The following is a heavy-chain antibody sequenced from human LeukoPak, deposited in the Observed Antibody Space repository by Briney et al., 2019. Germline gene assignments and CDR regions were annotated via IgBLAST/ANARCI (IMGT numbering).Heavy chain of an antibody. CDR3: ARLEGSYSSSWYWFDP. V-gene: IGHV5-51*01. D-gene: IGHD6-13*01. CDR1: GYSFTSYW. CDR2: IYPGDSDT. Sequence: GESLKISCKGSGYSFTSYWIGWVRQMPGKGLEWMGIIYPGDSDTRYSPSFQGQVTISADKSISTAYLQWSSLKASDTAMYYCARLEGSYSSSWYWFDPWGQGTLVTVSS. J-gene: IGHJ5*02.